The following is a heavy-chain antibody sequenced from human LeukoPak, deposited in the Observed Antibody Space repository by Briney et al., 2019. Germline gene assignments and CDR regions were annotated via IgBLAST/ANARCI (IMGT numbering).Heavy chain of an antibody. Sequence: GASVKVSCKASGYTFTSYDINWVRQATGQGLEWMGWMNPNSGNTGYAQKFQGRVTMTRDTSISTAYMELSRLRSDDTAVYYCAREDYDFWSGYYFPHPPAPHAFDIWGQGTMVTVSS. D-gene: IGHD3-3*01. CDR3: AREDYDFWSGYYFPHPPAPHAFDI. CDR2: MNPNSGNT. CDR1: GYTFTSYD. J-gene: IGHJ3*02. V-gene: IGHV1-8*02.